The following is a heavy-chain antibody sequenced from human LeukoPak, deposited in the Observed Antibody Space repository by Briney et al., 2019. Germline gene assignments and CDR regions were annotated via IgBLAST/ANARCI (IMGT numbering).Heavy chain of an antibody. J-gene: IGHJ4*02. CDR1: GYTFTSFY. CDR2: INPSGGSS. CDR3: ARVLCSGGSCYSFFDY. Sequence: ASVKVSCKASGYTFTSFYMHWVRQAPGQGLEWVGIINPSGGSSNYAQKFQGRVTMTGDTSTSTGYMELSSLRSEDTAVYYCARVLCSGGSCYSFFDYWGQGTLVTVSS. D-gene: IGHD2-15*01. V-gene: IGHV1-46*01.